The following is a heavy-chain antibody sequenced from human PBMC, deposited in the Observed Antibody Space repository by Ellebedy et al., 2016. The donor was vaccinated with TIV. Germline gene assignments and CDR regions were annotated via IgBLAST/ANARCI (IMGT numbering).Heavy chain of an antibody. Sequence: MPSETLSLTCAVSGGSISSGRYSWSWIRQPPGKGLEWIGFIYRSGVSYYNPSLKTRVTLSVDRSKNQFSLNLSSVTAADTAGYYCARGDYSDARGSPYGMAVWGRGTTVTVSS. CDR3: ARGDYSDARGSPYGMAV. D-gene: IGHD3-10*01. CDR1: GGSISSGRYS. J-gene: IGHJ6*02. V-gene: IGHV4-30-2*01. CDR2: IYRSGVS.